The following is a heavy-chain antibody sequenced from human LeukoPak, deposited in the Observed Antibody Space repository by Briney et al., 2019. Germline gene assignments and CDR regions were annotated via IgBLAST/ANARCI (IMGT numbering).Heavy chain of an antibody. CDR1: RFNFNNYA. J-gene: IGHJ4*02. CDR2: ISSGGGNT. CDR3: AVFDGGYDTPFDY. V-gene: IGHV3-23*01. Sequence: GGSLSLSCEASRFNFNNYAMSWVRQAPGKGLEWVSSISSGGGNTYYADSVKGRFTISRDNSKNTLYLQMNSLRAEDTAVYYWAVFDGGYDTPFDYWGQGTLVTVSS. D-gene: IGHD5-12*01.